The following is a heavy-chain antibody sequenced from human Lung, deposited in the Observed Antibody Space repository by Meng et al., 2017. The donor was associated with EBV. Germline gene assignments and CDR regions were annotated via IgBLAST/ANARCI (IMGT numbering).Heavy chain of an antibody. D-gene: IGHD1-26*01. Sequence: QVQRVQAGAGVNKPGASVKVSCKASGYTLTSYAMHWVRQAPGQRLEWMGWINAGNGNTKYSQRFQGRVTITRDTSASTAYMELRSLRSDDTAVYYCARVEVGITSGDYWGQGTLVTVSS. J-gene: IGHJ4*02. CDR3: ARVEVGITSGDY. V-gene: IGHV1-3*01. CDR2: INAGNGNT. CDR1: GYTLTSYA.